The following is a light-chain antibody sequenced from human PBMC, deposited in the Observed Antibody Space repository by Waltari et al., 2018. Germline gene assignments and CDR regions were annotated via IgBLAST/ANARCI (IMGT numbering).Light chain of an antibody. V-gene: IGLV2-23*02. CDR1: RSDVATYNL. CDR3: SSYAGPHSVV. CDR2: EVN. J-gene: IGLJ2*01. Sequence: QSALTQPASVSGSPGQSITVSCTGSRSDVATYNLVSWYQHHPGNAPKLLIYEVNQRPSGVSTRFSVSKSDNTASLTVSGLQAEDEADYYCSSYAGPHSVVFGGGTKVTVL.